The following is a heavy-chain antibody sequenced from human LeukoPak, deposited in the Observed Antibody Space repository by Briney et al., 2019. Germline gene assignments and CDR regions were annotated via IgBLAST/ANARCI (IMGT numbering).Heavy chain of an antibody. V-gene: IGHV1-18*01. J-gene: IGHJ4*02. CDR3: ATVNYYDSSGPEYYFDY. Sequence: ASVKVSCKASGYTFTSYGISWVRQAPGQGLEWMGWISAYNGNTNYAQKLQGRVTMTTDTSTSTAYMELRGLRSDDTAVYYCATVNYYDSSGPEYYFDYWGQGTLVTVSS. D-gene: IGHD3-22*01. CDR2: ISAYNGNT. CDR1: GYTFTSYG.